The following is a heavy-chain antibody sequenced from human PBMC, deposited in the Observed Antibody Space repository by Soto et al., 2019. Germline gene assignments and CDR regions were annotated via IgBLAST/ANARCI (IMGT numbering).Heavy chain of an antibody. V-gene: IGHV4-39*01. CDR1: VGSITTSSFY. J-gene: IGHJ4*02. D-gene: IGHD2-21*02. Sequence: ESLSLACTVSVGSITTSSFYWGWILQPPGKGLEWIGSAFYSGATYYNPSLESRLTISVDTSKDQFSLRLTSVTAADTAFYYCARLNRDYGGDSPGYWGQGTLGTVSS. CDR2: AFYSGAT. CDR3: ARLNRDYGGDSPGY.